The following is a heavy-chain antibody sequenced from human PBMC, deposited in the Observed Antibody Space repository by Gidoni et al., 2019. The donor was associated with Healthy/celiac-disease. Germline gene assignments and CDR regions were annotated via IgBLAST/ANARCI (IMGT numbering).Heavy chain of an antibody. D-gene: IGHD3-10*01. CDR1: GYTFTSSG. J-gene: IGHJ6*02. V-gene: IGHV1-18*04. CDR3: ARDWTFYYYGSGSYYDYYYGMDV. CDR2: ISAYNGNT. Sequence: QVQLVQSGAEVKKPGASVKVSCKASGYTFTSSGLSWVRQAPGQGLEWMGWISAYNGNTNYAQKLQGRVTMTTDTSTSTAYMELRSLRSDDTAVYYCARDWTFYYYGSGSYYDYYYGMDVWGQGTTVTVSS.